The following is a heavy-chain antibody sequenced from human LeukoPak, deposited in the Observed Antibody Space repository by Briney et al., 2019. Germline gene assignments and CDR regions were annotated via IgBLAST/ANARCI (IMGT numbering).Heavy chain of an antibody. CDR2: ISGSGGST. V-gene: IGHV3-23*01. J-gene: IGHJ4*02. CDR3: AKALGGGNYYDY. D-gene: IGHD2-15*01. CDR1: GFTFSSYA. Sequence: PGGSLRLSCAASGFTFSSYAMRWVRQAPGKGLEWVSAISGSGGSTYYADSVEGRFTISRDNSKNTLYLQMNSLRAEDTAVYYCAKALGGGNYYDYWGQGTLVTVSS.